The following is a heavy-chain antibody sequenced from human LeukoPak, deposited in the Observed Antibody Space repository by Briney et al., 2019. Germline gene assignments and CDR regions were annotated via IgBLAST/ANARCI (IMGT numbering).Heavy chain of an antibody. CDR2: FDPEHGEP. CDR3: ATHLGATLFDY. Sequence: GASVKVSCKVSGYTLIELSMHWVRQAPGKGLEWMGNFDPEHGEPIYAQRFQGRVTMTEDTSTDTAYMELSSLRSEDTDVYYCATHLGATLFDYWGQGTLVTVSS. J-gene: IGHJ4*02. D-gene: IGHD1-26*01. CDR1: GYTLIELS. V-gene: IGHV1-24*01.